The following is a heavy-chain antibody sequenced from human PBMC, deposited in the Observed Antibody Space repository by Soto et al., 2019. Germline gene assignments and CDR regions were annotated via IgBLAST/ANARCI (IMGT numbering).Heavy chain of an antibody. D-gene: IGHD5-18*01. CDR3: ARASYGSYYGMDA. V-gene: IGHV3-33*01. J-gene: IGHJ6*02. CDR1: GFTFSSYG. Sequence: GGSLRLSCAASGFTFSSYGMHWVRQAPGKGLEWVAVTWYDGSNKDYADSVKGRFTISRDNSKNTLYLQMNSLRAEDTAVYYCARASYGSYYGMDAWGQGTTVTVSS. CDR2: TWYDGSNK.